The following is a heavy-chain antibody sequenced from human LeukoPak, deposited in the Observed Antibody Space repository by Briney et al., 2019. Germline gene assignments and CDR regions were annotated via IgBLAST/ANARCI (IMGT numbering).Heavy chain of an antibody. V-gene: IGHV4-39*07. CDR2: IYYSGST. D-gene: IGHD3-10*01. J-gene: IGHJ4*02. Sequence: SETLSLTCAVSGGSISSSGYYWGWIRQPPGKGLEWIGSIYYSGSTYYNPSLKSRVTISVDTSKNQFSLKLSSVTAADTAVYYCARGVLLWFGDPNAGYYFDYWGQGTLVTVSS. CDR3: ARGVLLWFGDPNAGYYFDY. CDR1: GGSISSSGYY.